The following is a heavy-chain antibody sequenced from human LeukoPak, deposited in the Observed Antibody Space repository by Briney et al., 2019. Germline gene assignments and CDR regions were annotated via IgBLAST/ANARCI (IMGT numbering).Heavy chain of an antibody. CDR3: ARATSYRGIAAAGDNYYYYYGMDV. V-gene: IGHV1-46*01. CDR1: GYTFTSYY. J-gene: IGHJ6*02. CDR2: INLSGGST. D-gene: IGHD6-13*01. Sequence: ASVKVSCKASGYTFTSYYMHWVRPAAGQGLAWMGIINLSGGSTRYAQKFQGRVTMPRDTSTSTVYMELSSLRSEDTAVYYCARATSYRGIAAAGDNYYYYYGMDVWGQGTTVTVSS.